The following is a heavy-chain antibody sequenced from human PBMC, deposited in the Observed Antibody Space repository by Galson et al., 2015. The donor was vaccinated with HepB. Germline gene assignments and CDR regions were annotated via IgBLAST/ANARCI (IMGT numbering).Heavy chain of an antibody. CDR2: ISTDGHYT. CDR3: ARNKYGGTSGPTED. CDR1: GFDFGDSY. V-gene: IGHV3-11*06. D-gene: IGHD1-26*01. J-gene: IGHJ4*02. Sequence: SLRLSCAASGFDFGDSYMSWVRQAPGKGLEWISYISTDGHYTDYADSVKGRVTVSRDNAKNSRYLQINSLRVDDTAFYYCARNKYGGTSGPTEDWGQGSLVTVSS.